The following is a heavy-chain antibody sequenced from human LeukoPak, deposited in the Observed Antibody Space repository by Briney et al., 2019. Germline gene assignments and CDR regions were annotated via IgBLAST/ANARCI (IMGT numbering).Heavy chain of an antibody. CDR2: ISAYNGNT. D-gene: IGHD2-2*02. CDR1: GYTFTSYG. V-gene: IGHV1-18*01. J-gene: IGHJ6*02. CDR3: ARVRVVPAAIVSKYGMDV. Sequence: ASVKVSCKASGYTFTSYGISWARQAPGQGLEWMGWISAYNGNTNYAQKLQGRVTMTTDTSTSTAYMELRSLRSDDTAVYYCARVRVVPAAIVSKYGMDVWGQGTTVTVSS.